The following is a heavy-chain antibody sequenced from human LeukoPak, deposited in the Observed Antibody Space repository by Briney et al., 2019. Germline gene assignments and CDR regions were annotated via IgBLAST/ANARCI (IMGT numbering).Heavy chain of an antibody. J-gene: IGHJ4*02. D-gene: IGHD6-19*01. CDR3: ARGSTSDWPLDH. V-gene: IGHV1-18*01. CDR2: IDADNGDT. CDR1: GYSFTSYG. Sequence: ASVKVSCKASGYSFTSYGISWVRQAPGQGLEWMGWIDADNGDTRYSQKFQGRVTITRDTSASTVYMELSSPRSEDTAVYYCARGSTSDWPLDHWGQETLVTISS.